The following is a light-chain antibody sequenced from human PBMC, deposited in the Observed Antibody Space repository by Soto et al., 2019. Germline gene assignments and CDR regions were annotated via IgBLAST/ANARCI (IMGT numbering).Light chain of an antibody. CDR3: CSLTNGATWV. CDR2: EAS. V-gene: IGLV2-23*01. J-gene: IGLJ3*02. Sequence: QSALTQPASVSGSPGQSITIFCTGTNSDVGSHNFVSWYQQYPGKAPKLLIYEASKRPSGLSNRFSGAKSGNTASLTISGLQAEDEADYYCCSLTNGATWVFGGGTKRTVL. CDR1: NSDVGSHNF.